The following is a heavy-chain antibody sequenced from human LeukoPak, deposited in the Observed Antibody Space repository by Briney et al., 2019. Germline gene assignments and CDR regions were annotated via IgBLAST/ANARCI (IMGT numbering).Heavy chain of an antibody. CDR2: ISSSSSYI. D-gene: IGHD2-2*01. CDR3: ARMAYCSSTSCLYYFDY. CDR1: GFTFSSYS. V-gene: IGHV3-21*01. J-gene: IGHJ4*02. Sequence: GGSLRLSCAASGFTFSSYSMNWVRQAPGMGLEWVSSISSSSSYIYYADSVKGRFTISRDNAKNSLYLQMNSLRAEDTAVYYCARMAYCSSTSCLYYFDYWGQGTLVTVSS.